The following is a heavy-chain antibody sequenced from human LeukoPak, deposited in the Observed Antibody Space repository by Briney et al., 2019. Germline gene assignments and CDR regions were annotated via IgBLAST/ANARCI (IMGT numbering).Heavy chain of an antibody. CDR1: GGTFSSYA. V-gene: IGHV1-69*13. J-gene: IGHJ4*02. Sequence: ASVKVSCKASGGTFSSYAISWVRQAPGQGLEWMGGIIPIFGTANYAQKFQGRVTITADESTSTAYMELSSLRSEDTAVYYCTAYYYESGTNDPHRVDYWGQGTLVTVSS. D-gene: IGHD3-10*01. CDR3: TAYYYESGTNDPHRVDY. CDR2: IIPIFGTA.